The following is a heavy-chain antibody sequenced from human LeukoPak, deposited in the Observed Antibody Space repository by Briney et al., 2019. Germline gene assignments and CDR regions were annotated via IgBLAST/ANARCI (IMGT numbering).Heavy chain of an antibody. V-gene: IGHV4-59*08. Sequence: SETLSLTCIVSGCSISNFHLTWIRQPPGKGLEWIGYIFNSGSTHYNPSLKSRVTISMDTSKKQFSLKLNSETAAHTAMYYSARHPYYDTSGLDYWGQGTLVTVSS. CDR2: IFNSGST. J-gene: IGHJ4*02. D-gene: IGHD3-22*01. CDR3: ARHPYYDTSGLDY. CDR1: GCSISNFH.